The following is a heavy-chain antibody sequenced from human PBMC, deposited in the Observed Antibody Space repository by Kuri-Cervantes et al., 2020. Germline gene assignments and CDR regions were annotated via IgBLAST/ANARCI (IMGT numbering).Heavy chain of an antibody. Sequence: GESLKISCAASGFTFSSYAMHWVRQAPGKGLEWVAVISYDGSNKYYADSVKGRFTISRDNSKNTLYLQMNSLRAEDTAVYYCAKGTDYDFWSGYFSDKQWLDNCGQGTLVTVSS. CDR3: AKGTDYDFWSGYFSDKQWLDN. CDR1: GFTFSSYA. J-gene: IGHJ4*02. D-gene: IGHD3-3*01. CDR2: ISYDGSNK. V-gene: IGHV3-30-3*01.